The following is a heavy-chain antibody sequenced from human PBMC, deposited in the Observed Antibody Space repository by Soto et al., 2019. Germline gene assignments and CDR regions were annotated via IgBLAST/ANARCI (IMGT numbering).Heavy chain of an antibody. J-gene: IGHJ4*02. D-gene: IGHD3-16*02. CDR2: ISAYNGNT. CDR1: GYTFTSYG. CDR3: AREYYDYVWGSYRPLDY. V-gene: IGHV1-18*01. Sequence: ASVKVSCKASGYTFTSYGISWVGQAPGQGLEWMGWISAYNGNTNYAQKLQGRVTMATDTSTSTAYMELRSLRSDDTAVYYCAREYYDYVWGSYRPLDYWGQGTLVTVSS.